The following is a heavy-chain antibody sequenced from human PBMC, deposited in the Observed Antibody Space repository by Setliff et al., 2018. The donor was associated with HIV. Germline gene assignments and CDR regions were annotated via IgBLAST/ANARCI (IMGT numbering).Heavy chain of an antibody. Sequence: SVKVSCKASGGTFSSYAISWVRQAPGQGLEWMGGIIPIFGTANYAQKFQGRVTITADESTSTAYMELSSLRSEDTAVYYCARDILERGYYYYYMDVRGKGTTVTVSS. CDR2: IIPIFGTA. D-gene: IGHD3-3*01. CDR1: GGTFSSYA. J-gene: IGHJ6*03. CDR3: ARDILERGYYYYYMDV. V-gene: IGHV1-69*13.